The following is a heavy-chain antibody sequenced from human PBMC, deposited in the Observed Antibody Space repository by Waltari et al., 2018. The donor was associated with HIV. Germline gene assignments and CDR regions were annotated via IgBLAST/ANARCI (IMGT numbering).Heavy chain of an antibody. Sequence: EVQLVESGGGLVKPGGSLRLSCAASGFTFRNAWMSWVGTAPGPGAGGGGLEWVGRIKSKTDGGTTDYAAPVKGRFTISRDDSKNTLYLQMNSLKTEDTAVYYCTTEFGYCSGGSCQGRGWGQGTLVTVSS. CDR2: IKSKTDGGTT. D-gene: IGHD2-15*01. V-gene: IGHV3-15*01. CDR3: TTEFGYCSGGSCQGRG. J-gene: IGHJ4*02. CDR1: GFTFRNAW.